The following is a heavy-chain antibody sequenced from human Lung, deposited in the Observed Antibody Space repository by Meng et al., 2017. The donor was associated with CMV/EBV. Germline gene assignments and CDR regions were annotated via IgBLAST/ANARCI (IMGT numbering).Heavy chain of an antibody. CDR3: AKEYIAAAGTDYYYGMDV. CDR2: ISWDGGST. CDR1: GFTFDDYA. D-gene: IGHD6-13*01. V-gene: IGHV3-43D*03. J-gene: IGHJ6*02. Sequence: LSLTCSASGFTFDDYAMHWVRQAPGKGLEWVSLISWDGGSTYYADSVKGRFTISRDNSKNSLYLQMNSLRAEDTALYYCAKEYIAAAGTDYYYGMDVWGQGTTVXVSS.